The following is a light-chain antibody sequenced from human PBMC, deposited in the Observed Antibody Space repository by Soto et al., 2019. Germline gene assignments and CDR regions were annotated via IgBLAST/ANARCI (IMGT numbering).Light chain of an antibody. CDR3: QQYYSYPS. Sequence: AIRMTQSPSSFSASTGDRVTITWRASQGISSYLAWYQQKPGKAPKLLIYAASTLQSGVPSRFSGSGSGTDFTLTISCLQSEDFATYYCQQYYSYPSFGQGTKLEIK. J-gene: IGKJ2*01. CDR1: QGISSY. CDR2: AAS. V-gene: IGKV1-8*01.